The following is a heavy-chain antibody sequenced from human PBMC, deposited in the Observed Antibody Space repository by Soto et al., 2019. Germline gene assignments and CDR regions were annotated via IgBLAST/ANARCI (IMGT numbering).Heavy chain of an antibody. CDR3: AKARGGIAY. D-gene: IGHD3-16*01. CDR2: ISWDSYSI. V-gene: IGHV3-9*01. Sequence: EVQLVESGGGLVQPGRSLRLSCVGSGFTFDDYGMHWVRQAPGKGLEWVSGISWDSYSIGYAYSVKGRFTISRDNAKNSLYLQMHSLKSEDTALYYCAKARGGIAYWGQGTLVTFSS. CDR1: GFTFDDYG. J-gene: IGHJ4*02.